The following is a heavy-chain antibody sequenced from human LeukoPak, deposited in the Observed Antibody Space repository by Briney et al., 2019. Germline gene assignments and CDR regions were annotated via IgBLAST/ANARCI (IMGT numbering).Heavy chain of an antibody. CDR1: GYTFTSYG. CDR2: ISAYNGNT. D-gene: IGHD5-12*01. J-gene: IGHJ4*02. CDR3: ARAQGRYSGYDIGGY. Sequence: ASVKVSCKASGYTFTSYGISWVRQAPGQGLEWMGWISAYNGNTNYAQKLQGRVTMTTDTSTSTAHMELRSLRSDDTAVYYCARAQGRYSGYDIGGYWGQGTLVTVSS. V-gene: IGHV1-18*01.